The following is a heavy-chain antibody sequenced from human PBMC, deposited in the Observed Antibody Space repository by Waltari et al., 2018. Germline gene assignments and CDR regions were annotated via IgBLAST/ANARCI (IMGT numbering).Heavy chain of an antibody. CDR1: GFVFNNYY. CDR3: ARVGSIYRVGWFDP. D-gene: IGHD3-10*01. CDR2: SSSNGGYA. Sequence: QVQLVESGGALVRPGGSLRLSCAASGFVFNNYYMTWIRQAPGKGPGVVANSSSNGGYAIYADSVKGRFTISRDNGQNSLFLQRNTLRGDDTAVYYCARVGSIYRVGWFDPWGQGTLVTVSS. V-gene: IGHV3-11*06. J-gene: IGHJ5*02.